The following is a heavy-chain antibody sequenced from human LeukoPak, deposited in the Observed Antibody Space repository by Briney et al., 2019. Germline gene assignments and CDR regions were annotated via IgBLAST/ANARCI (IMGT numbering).Heavy chain of an antibody. CDR2: IYYSGST. Sequence: PSETLSLTCTVSGGSISSSPYLWGWIRQPPGKGLEWIGSIYYSGSTYYNPSLKSRVTISVDTSKNQFSLKLRSVTAADTAVYYCARKARGRREYQLLRGWFDPWGQGTLVTVSS. CDR1: GGSISSSPYL. J-gene: IGHJ5*02. D-gene: IGHD2-2*01. CDR3: ARKARGRREYQLLRGWFDP. V-gene: IGHV4-39*01.